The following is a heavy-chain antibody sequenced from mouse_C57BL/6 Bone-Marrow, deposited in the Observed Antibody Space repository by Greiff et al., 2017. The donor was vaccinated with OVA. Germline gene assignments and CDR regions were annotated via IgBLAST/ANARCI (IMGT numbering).Heavy chain of an antibody. Sequence: EVQLVESGGGLVKPGGSLKLSCAASGFTFSSYAMSWVRQTPEKRLEWVATISDGGSYTYYPDNVKGRFTISRDNAKNNLYLQMSHLKSEDTAMYYCARDDYWGFDYWGQGTTLTVSS. V-gene: IGHV5-4*01. CDR2: ISDGGSYT. CDR3: ARDDYWGFDY. D-gene: IGHD1-1*01. J-gene: IGHJ2*01. CDR1: GFTFSSYA.